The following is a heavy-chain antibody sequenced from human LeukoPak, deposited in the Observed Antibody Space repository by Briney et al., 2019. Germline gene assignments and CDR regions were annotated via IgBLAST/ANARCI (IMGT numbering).Heavy chain of an antibody. J-gene: IGHJ6*03. D-gene: IGHD5-18*01. Sequence: ASVKVSCKASGYTFTSYGINWVRQATGQGLEWMGWMNPNSGNTGFAQKFQGRVTMTRNTSISTAYMELSSLRSEDTAVYYCASTVDTFRHDYMDVWGKGTTVTVSS. CDR1: GYTFTSYG. CDR3: ASTVDTFRHDYMDV. CDR2: MNPNSGNT. V-gene: IGHV1-8*02.